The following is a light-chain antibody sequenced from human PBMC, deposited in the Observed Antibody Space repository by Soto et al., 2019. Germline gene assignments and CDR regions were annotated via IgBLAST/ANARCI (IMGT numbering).Light chain of an antibody. J-gene: IGKJ5*01. Sequence: DIQMSQSPSSLSASVGESVTITCRASQTIKNYLNWYQQKPGRAPNLLIYSASTLHSGVPSRFSGTKSATDFTLTITSLQPEDFATYYCQQFYSAPITFGQGTRLEIK. V-gene: IGKV1-39*01. CDR3: QQFYSAPIT. CDR2: SAS. CDR1: QTIKNY.